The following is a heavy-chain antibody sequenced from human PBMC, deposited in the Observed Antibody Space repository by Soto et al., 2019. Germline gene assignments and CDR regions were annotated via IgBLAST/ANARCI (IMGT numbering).Heavy chain of an antibody. CDR1: GFTFSSYA. D-gene: IGHD6-19*01. Sequence: GGSLRLSCAASGFTFSSYAMSWVRQAPGKGLEWVSAISGSGGSTYYADSVKGRFTISRDNSKNTLYLQMNSLRAEDTAVYYCAKDADLYNSGWHDFDYWGQGTLVTVSS. CDR2: ISGSGGST. V-gene: IGHV3-23*01. CDR3: AKDADLYNSGWHDFDY. J-gene: IGHJ4*02.